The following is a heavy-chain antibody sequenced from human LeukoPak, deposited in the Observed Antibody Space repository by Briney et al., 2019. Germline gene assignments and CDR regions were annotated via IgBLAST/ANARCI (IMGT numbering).Heavy chain of an antibody. D-gene: IGHD2-15*01. J-gene: IGHJ4*02. Sequence: SQTLSLTCAISGDSVSSNSAAWNWIRQSPSRGLEWLGRTYYRSKWYNDYAVSVKSRITINPDTSKNQFSLKLSSVTAADTAVYYCARGHYRYCSGGSCYINRGTKYYFDYWGQGTLVTVSS. V-gene: IGHV6-1*01. CDR1: GDSVSSNSAA. CDR2: TYYRSKWYN. CDR3: ARGHYRYCSGGSCYINRGTKYYFDY.